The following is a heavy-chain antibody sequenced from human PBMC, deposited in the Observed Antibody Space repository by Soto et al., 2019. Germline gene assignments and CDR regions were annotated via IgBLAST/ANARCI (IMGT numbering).Heavy chain of an antibody. J-gene: IGHJ6*02. D-gene: IGHD3-3*01. Sequence: QVQLQESGPGLVKPSETLSLTCTVSGGSVSSVSYYWSWIRQPPGKGLEWIGYIYYSGSTKYNPSLKSRVTISVDTSKNQFSLKLSSVTAAGTAVYYCARDRLRYDLRYYYYAMDVWGQGTTVTVSS. CDR1: GGSVSSVSYY. CDR3: ARDRLRYDLRYYYYAMDV. V-gene: IGHV4-61*01. CDR2: IYYSGST.